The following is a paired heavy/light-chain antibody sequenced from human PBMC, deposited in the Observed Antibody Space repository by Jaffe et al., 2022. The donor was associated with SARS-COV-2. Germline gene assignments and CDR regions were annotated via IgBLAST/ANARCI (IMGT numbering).Light chain of an antibody. V-gene: IGLV3-25*03. Sequence: SYELTQPPSVSVSPGQTATITCSGDALPKQFVYWYQQKPGQAPVVVVSKDTGRPSGIPERFSGSSSGTTVTLTISRVQAEDEADYYCQSADSSGTYKVFGGGTKLTVL. CDR1: ALPKQF. J-gene: IGLJ3*02. CDR3: QSADSSGTYKV. CDR2: KDT.
Heavy chain of an antibody. Sequence: EVQLVQSGAEVKKPGESLKISCEASGYTFTNYWIGWVRQIPGKGLEWMGIIYPADSDARYTPPFQGQVTISADKSITTAYLQWSSLRASDTAMYYCARQVFGSDAFDVWGQGTMVTVSS. CDR2: IYPADSDA. D-gene: IGHD3-10*01. J-gene: IGHJ3*01. CDR1: GYTFTNYW. V-gene: IGHV5-51*01. CDR3: ARQVFGSDAFDV.